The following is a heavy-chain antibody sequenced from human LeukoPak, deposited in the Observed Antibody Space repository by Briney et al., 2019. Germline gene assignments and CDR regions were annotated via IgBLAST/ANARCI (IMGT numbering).Heavy chain of an antibody. D-gene: IGHD2-2*01. V-gene: IGHV1-2*06. Sequence: GASVKVSCKASGYTFTGYYMHWVRQAPGQGLEWMGRINPNSGGTNYAQKFQGRVTMTRDTSISTAYMELNRLRSDDTAVYYCARAKDCSSTSCYLWFDPWGQGTLVTVSS. CDR3: ARAKDCSSTSCYLWFDP. CDR2: INPNSGGT. J-gene: IGHJ5*02. CDR1: GYTFTGYY.